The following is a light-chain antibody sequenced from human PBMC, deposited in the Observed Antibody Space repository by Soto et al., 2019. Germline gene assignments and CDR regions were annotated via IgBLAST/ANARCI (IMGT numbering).Light chain of an antibody. V-gene: IGKV2-28*01. CDR2: LGS. Sequence: IVMTQSPLSLPFTPGEPASISSRSSHSLLHSNGYNYLDWYLQKPGQSPQLLIYLGSNRSSGVPDRFSGSGSGTDFTLKISRVEAEDVGVYYCMQALQTITFGQGTRLEIK. CDR1: HSLLHSNGYNY. CDR3: MQALQTIT. J-gene: IGKJ5*01.